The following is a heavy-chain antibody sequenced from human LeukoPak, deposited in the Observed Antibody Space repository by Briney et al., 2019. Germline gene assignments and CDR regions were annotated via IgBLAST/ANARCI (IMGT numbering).Heavy chain of an antibody. J-gene: IGHJ6*03. CDR3: ARVQVTAMVYYYYYYMDV. CDR1: GYTFTSYD. CDR2: MSPNSGNT. V-gene: IGHV1-8*03. Sequence: GASVKVSCKASGYTFTSYDINWVRQATGQGLEWMGWMSPNSGNTGYAQKFQGRVTITRNTSISTAYMELSSLRSEDTAVYYCARVQVTAMVYYYYYYMDVWGKGTTVTVSS. D-gene: IGHD5-18*01.